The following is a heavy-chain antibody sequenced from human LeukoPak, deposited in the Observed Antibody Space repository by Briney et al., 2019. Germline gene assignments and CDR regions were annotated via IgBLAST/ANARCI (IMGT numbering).Heavy chain of an antibody. J-gene: IGHJ4*02. CDR1: GFTVSSYC. Sequence: GGSLRLSCAASGFTVSSYCMHWVRQAPGKGLEWVAFIRYDGSNKYYADSVKGRFTISRDNSKNTLYLQMNSLRAEDTAVYYCANSLFDSSGYFASYYFDYWGQGTLVTVSS. CDR2: IRYDGSNK. CDR3: ANSLFDSSGYFASYYFDY. D-gene: IGHD3-22*01. V-gene: IGHV3-30*02.